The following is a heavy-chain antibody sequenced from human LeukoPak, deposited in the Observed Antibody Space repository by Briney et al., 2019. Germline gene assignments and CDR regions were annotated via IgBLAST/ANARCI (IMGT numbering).Heavy chain of an antibody. J-gene: IGHJ6*03. D-gene: IGHD6-6*01. CDR2: ISSSSSTI. Sequence: GGSLRLSCAASGFTFSSYSMNLVRQAPGKGLEWVSYISSSSSTIYYADSVKGRFTISRDNAKNSLYLQMNSLRAEDTAVYYCARGYSSSGMDVWGKGTTVTVSS. V-gene: IGHV3-48*04. CDR1: GFTFSSYS. CDR3: ARGYSSSGMDV.